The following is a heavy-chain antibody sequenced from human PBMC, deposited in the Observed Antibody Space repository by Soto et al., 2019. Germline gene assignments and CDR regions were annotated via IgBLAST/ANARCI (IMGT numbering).Heavy chain of an antibody. CDR1: GFSLSTSGVG. Sequence: QITLKESGPTLVKPTQTLTLTCTFSGFSLSTSGVGVGWIRQPPGKALEWLALIYWDDDNRYSPSLNSRLTISKDTSKKQVVLTMTNMQPVDTATYYCAHSLYDYVLGTNWFDPWGQGTLVTVSS. J-gene: IGHJ5*02. V-gene: IGHV2-5*02. D-gene: IGHD3-16*01. CDR3: AHSLYDYVLGTNWFDP. CDR2: IYWDDDN.